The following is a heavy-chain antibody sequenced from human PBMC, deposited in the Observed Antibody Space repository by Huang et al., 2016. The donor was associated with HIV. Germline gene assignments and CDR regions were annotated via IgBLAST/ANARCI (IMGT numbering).Heavy chain of an antibody. V-gene: IGHV4-34*02. CDR3: ARLPTPSYYDTWSLSPVEEDFFYFNMDL. J-gene: IGHJ6*03. Sequence: QVRLEQWGEGVVKPSDTLSLTCAVYGSSFTTYFWRCLRQSPDKGLQWIGEIKPGGPSKYKPVFQSRVIMSVDTPKNQFALSLRDMTAADAAIYYGARLPTPSYYDTWSLSPVEEDFFYFNMDLWGRGTPVIVSS. CDR2: IKPGGPS. CDR1: GSSFTTYF. D-gene: IGHD3-3*01.